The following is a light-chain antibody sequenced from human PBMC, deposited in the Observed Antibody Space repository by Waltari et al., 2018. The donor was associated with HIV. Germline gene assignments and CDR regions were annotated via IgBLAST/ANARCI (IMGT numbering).Light chain of an antibody. Sequence: EIVLTQSPATLSFSQGERATLTCRASQSVSSYLAWYQQKPGQASRLRIYDSSNRATGIPARFSGSGSGTDFTVTISNLEPENFAVYYCQQRSTWAYTFGQGTKLEIK. CDR1: QSVSSY. V-gene: IGKV3-11*01. CDR2: DSS. CDR3: QQRSTWAYT. J-gene: IGKJ2*01.